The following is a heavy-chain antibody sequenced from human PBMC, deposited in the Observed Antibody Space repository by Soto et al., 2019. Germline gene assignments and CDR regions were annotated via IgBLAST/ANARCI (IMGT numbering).Heavy chain of an antibody. Sequence: EVQLLDSGGGLEQPGGSLRLSCAASGFTFSNYVMGWVRQAPGKGLEWVSAISGSGGSTYYASSVKGRFTISRDNSKNTLYLQMNRLRAEDTAVYYCAKGYGMDVWGQGTTVTVSS. CDR1: GFTFSNYV. CDR2: ISGSGGST. CDR3: AKGYGMDV. V-gene: IGHV3-23*01. J-gene: IGHJ6*02.